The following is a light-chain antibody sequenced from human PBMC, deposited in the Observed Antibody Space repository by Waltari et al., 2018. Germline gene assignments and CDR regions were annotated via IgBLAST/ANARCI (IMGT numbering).Light chain of an antibody. V-gene: IGKV4-1*01. CDR2: WAS. CDR3: QQYYSTHQIP. J-gene: IGKJ5*01. Sequence: DIVMTQSPDSLAVSLGERATINCKSSQRVLYSSNNKNYLAWYQQKPGQPPKLLISWASTRESGVPDRFSGSGSGTDFTLTISSLQAEDVAVYYCQQYYSTHQIPFGQGTRLEIK. CDR1: QRVLYSSNNKNY.